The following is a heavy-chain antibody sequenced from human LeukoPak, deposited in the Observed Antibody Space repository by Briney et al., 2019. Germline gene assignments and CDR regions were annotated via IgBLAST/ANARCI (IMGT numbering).Heavy chain of an antibody. CDR2: IKQDGSET. J-gene: IGHJ4*02. V-gene: IGHV3-7*05. D-gene: IGHD7-27*01. CDR3: ARFSGLGSNWGRDY. Sequence: GGSLRLSCAASGFTFSSYWMCWVRQIPGKGLEWVANIKQDGSETHYVDSVKGRFTISRDNSKNSLSLQMNSLRAEDTAVYYCARFSGLGSNWGRDYWGQGTLVTASS. CDR1: GFTFSSYW.